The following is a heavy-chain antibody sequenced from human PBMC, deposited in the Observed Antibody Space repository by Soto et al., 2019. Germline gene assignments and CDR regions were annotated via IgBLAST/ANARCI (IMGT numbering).Heavy chain of an antibody. V-gene: IGHV4-31*03. CDR3: ARDQDDYGDLRPSYYYYGMDV. J-gene: IGHJ6*02. Sequence: QVQLQESGPGLVKPSQTLSLTCTVSGGSISSGGYYWSWIRQHPGKGLEWIGYIYYSGSTYYNPSLKSRVTISVDTSKNQFSLKLSSVTAADTAVYYCARDQDDYGDLRPSYYYYGMDVWGQGTTVTVSS. D-gene: IGHD4-17*01. CDR1: GGSISSGGYY. CDR2: IYYSGST.